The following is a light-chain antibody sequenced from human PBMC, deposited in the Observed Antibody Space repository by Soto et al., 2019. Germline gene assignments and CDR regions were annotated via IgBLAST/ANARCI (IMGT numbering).Light chain of an antibody. CDR1: NIGSKN. CDR3: QVWDSSSDHVV. CDR2: DDS. Sequence: SYELTQPPLVSVAPGQTARITCGGNNIGSKNVHWYQQKPGQAPVLVVYDDSDRPSGIPERFSGSNSGNTATLTISRVEAGDEADYYCQVWDSSSDHVVFGGGTKLTVL. V-gene: IGLV3-21*02. J-gene: IGLJ2*01.